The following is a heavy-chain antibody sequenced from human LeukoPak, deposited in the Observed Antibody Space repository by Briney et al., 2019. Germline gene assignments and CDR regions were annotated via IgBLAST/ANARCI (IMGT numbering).Heavy chain of an antibody. Sequence: SQTLSLTCTVSGGSISSGGYYWSWNRQHPGKGLEWIGYIYYSGSTYYNPSLKSRVTISVDTSKNQFSLKLSSVTAADTAVYYCARANTFAFDIWGQGTMVTVSS. CDR2: IYYSGST. V-gene: IGHV4-31*03. J-gene: IGHJ3*02. CDR1: GGSISSGGYY. CDR3: ARANTFAFDI.